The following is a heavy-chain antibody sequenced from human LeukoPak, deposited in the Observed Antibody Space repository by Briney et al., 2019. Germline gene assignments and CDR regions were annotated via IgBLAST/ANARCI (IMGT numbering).Heavy chain of an antibody. D-gene: IGHD2-21*01. J-gene: IGHJ4*02. CDR3: YTSITDY. V-gene: IGHV3-15*07. CDR1: GFNVNNAW. Sequence: GGSLRLSCAASGFNVNNAWMSWVRQAPGKGLEWVGRFRSKIDGGATDYAAPVKGRFTISRDDSKNTLYLQINSLKIEDTAMYYCYTSITDYWGQGTLVTVSS. CDR2: FRSKIDGGAT.